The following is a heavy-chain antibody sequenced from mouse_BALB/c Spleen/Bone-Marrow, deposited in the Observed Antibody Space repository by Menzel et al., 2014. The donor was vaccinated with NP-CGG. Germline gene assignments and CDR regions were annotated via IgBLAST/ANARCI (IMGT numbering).Heavy chain of an antibody. V-gene: IGHV2-6-7*01. CDR1: GFSLXGYG. D-gene: IGHD2-4*01. CDR2: IWGDGST. J-gene: IGHJ4*01. CDR3: ARDSFLITRALDY. Sequence: VKVVESGPGLVAPPQSLSITCTVSGFSLXGYGVSWVRQPPGKGLEWLGMIWGDGSTDYNSALKSRLSITKDNSKSQVFLKMSSLQTDDTARYYCARDSFLITRALDYWGQGTSVTVSS.